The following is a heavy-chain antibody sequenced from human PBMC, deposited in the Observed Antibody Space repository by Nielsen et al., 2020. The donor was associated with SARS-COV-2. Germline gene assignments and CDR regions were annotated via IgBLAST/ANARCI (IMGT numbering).Heavy chain of an antibody. CDR3: ARDRHSSSPYGMGV. CDR1: GGSISGYY. D-gene: IGHD6-6*01. Sequence: GSLRLSCSVSGGSISGYYWSWIRQPPGKGLEWIGYIYYSGDTKYNPSLKSRVTISVDMSKNQFSPRLSSVTAADTAVYYCARDRHSSSPYGMGVWGQGTTVTVSS. J-gene: IGHJ6*02. CDR2: IYYSGDT. V-gene: IGHV4-59*01.